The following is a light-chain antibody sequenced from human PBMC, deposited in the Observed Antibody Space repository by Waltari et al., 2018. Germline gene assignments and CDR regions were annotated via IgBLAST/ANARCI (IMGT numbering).Light chain of an antibody. J-gene: IGLJ2*01. Sequence: QSALTQPASVSGSPRQSITISCTGTSSDVGGYNYVSCYQQHPGKAPKLMIYDVSKRPSGVSNRFSGSKSGNTASLTISGLQAEDEADYYCSSYTSSSTWVFGGGTKLTVL. V-gene: IGLV2-14*01. CDR1: SSDVGGYNY. CDR3: SSYTSSSTWV. CDR2: DVS.